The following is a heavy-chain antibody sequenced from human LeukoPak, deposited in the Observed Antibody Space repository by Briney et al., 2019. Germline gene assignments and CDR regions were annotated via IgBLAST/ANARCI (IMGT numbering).Heavy chain of an antibody. V-gene: IGHV3-15*01. Sequence: PGGSLRLSCAASGFTFSNAWMSWVRQAPGKGLEWAGRIKSKTDGGTTDYAAPVKGRFTISRDDSKNTLYPQMNSLKTEDTAVYYCTTEDKRYCSSTSCRVDYWGQGTLVTVSS. CDR1: GFTFSNAW. CDR2: IKSKTDGGTT. CDR3: TTEDKRYCSSTSCRVDY. J-gene: IGHJ4*02. D-gene: IGHD2-2*01.